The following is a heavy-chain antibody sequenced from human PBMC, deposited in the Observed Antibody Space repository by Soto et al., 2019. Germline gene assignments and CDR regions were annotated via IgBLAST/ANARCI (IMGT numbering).Heavy chain of an antibody. D-gene: IGHD5-18*01. CDR3: ASEGTAMKLHY. CDR1: GVSISNYY. Sequence: QVKLQESGPGLVKPSETLSLTCTVSGVSISNYYWTWIRQPAGKGLEWIGRIFPSGSTNYNPSLRGRVTMSVDTSKNLFSLKLSSVTATDTALYDCASEGTAMKLHYWGQGTLVTVSS. V-gene: IGHV4-4*07. J-gene: IGHJ4*02. CDR2: IFPSGST.